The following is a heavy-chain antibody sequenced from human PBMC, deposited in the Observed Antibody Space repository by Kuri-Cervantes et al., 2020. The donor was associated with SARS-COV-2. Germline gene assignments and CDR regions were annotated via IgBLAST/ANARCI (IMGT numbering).Heavy chain of an antibody. Sequence: GGSLRLSCAASGFTFSSYAMHWVRQAPGKGLEWVAVISYDGSNKYYADSVKGRFTISRDNSKNTLYLQMNSLRAEDTAVYYCAKLVGYCSGGSCSGGFDYWGQGTLVTVSS. J-gene: IGHJ4*02. V-gene: IGHV3-30-3*01. CDR3: AKLVGYCSGGSCSGGFDY. D-gene: IGHD2-15*01. CDR2: ISYDGSNK. CDR1: GFTFSSYA.